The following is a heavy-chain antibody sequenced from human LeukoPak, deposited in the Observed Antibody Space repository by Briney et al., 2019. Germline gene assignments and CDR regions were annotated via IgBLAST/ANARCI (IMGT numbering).Heavy chain of an antibody. CDR2: IYTSGST. CDR1: GGSISSYY. CDR3: ARELPNSYGSHDAFDI. Sequence: SETLSLTCTVSGGSISSYYWSWIRQPAGKGLEWIGRIYTSGSTNYNPSLKSRVTMSVDTSKNQFSLKLSSVTAADTAVYYCARELPNSYGSHDAFDIWGQGTMVTVSS. J-gene: IGHJ3*02. V-gene: IGHV4-4*07. D-gene: IGHD5-18*01.